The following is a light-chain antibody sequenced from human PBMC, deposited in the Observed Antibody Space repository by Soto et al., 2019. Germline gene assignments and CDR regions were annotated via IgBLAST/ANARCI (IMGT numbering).Light chain of an antibody. J-gene: IGKJ1*01. Sequence: DIQMTQSPSSVSASVGDRVTITCRASQDINKWLAWYQQKPGLAPNLVIYTASRLHGGGPSRFSASGSGTEFTLTISSLQPDDFATYYCQHYNSYGTFGQGTKVNIK. CDR1: QDINKW. V-gene: IGKV1-12*01. CDR2: TAS. CDR3: QHYNSYGT.